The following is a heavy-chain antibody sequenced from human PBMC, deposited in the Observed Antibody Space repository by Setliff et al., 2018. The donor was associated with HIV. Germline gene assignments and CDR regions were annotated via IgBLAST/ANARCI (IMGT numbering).Heavy chain of an antibody. D-gene: IGHD3-10*01. CDR2: IIPIFGTA. Sequence: SVKVSCKASGGTFSSYAISWVRQAPGQGLEWMGRIIPIFGTANYAQKFQGRVTITADKSTSTAYMELSSLRSEDTAVYYCAKDPAVRGSTFDSWGQGTLVTVSS. J-gene: IGHJ4*02. CDR3: AKDPAVRGSTFDS. V-gene: IGHV1-69*06. CDR1: GGTFSSYA.